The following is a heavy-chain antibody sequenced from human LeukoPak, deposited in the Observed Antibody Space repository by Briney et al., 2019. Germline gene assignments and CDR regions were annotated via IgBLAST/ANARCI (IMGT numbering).Heavy chain of an antibody. CDR2: ISYDGSNK. CDR1: GFTFSSYG. D-gene: IGHD3-9*01. J-gene: IGHJ4*02. Sequence: PGGSLRLSCAASGFTFSSYGMHWVRQAPGKGLEWVAVISYDGSNKYYADSVKGRFTISRDNSKNTLYLQVNSLRAEDTAVYYCAKGLPDILTGYFNYWGQGTLVTVSS. CDR3: AKGLPDILTGYFNY. V-gene: IGHV3-30*18.